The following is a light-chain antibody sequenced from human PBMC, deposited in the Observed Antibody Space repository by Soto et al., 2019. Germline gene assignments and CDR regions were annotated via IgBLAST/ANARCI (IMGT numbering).Light chain of an antibody. CDR2: TAS. J-gene: IGKJ2*01. CDR1: QSISTW. V-gene: IGKV1-5*03. Sequence: DIQMTQFPPTLSASIGDRVTITCRASQSISTWLAWYQQKAGKAPKLLIYTASSLETGVPSRFSGSGSGTEFTLTISSLQPDDFATYYCQHYNRYSPYTFGQGTRLEIK. CDR3: QHYNRYSPYT.